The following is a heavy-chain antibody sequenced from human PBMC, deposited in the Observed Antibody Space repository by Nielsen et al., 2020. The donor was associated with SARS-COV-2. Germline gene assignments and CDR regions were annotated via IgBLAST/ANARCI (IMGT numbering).Heavy chain of an antibody. CDR3: ARDYYDFWSGYSYGGYYYGMDV. Sequence: GESLKISCAASGFTFSTYWMSWVRQAPGKGLEWVAHIKEDGSDKYYVDSVKGRFTMSRDNAKNSLYLQMNSLRAEDTAVYYCARDYYDFWSGYSYGGYYYGMDVWGQGTTVTVSS. CDR1: GFTFSTYW. CDR2: IKEDGSDK. D-gene: IGHD3-3*01. V-gene: IGHV3-7*01. J-gene: IGHJ6*02.